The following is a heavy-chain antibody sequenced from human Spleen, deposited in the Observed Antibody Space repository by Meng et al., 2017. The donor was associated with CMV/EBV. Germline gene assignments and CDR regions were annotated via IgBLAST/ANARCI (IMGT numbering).Heavy chain of an antibody. CDR3: ARAPVVPAAMYY. CDR1: GYTFTSYY. J-gene: IGHJ4*02. V-gene: IGHV1-2*02. Sequence: CKTSGYTFTSYYMHWVRQAPGQGLEWMGWINPTSGGTNYAQKFQGRVTMTRDTSISTAYMELSRLRSDDTAVYYCARAPVVPAAMYYWGQGTLVTVSS. CDR2: INPTSGGT. D-gene: IGHD2-2*01.